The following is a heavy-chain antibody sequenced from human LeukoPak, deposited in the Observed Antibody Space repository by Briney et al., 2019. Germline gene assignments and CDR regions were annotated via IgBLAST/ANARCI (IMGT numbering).Heavy chain of an antibody. CDR3: ARDRAWNYFDY. CDR2: ISNDGSRK. V-gene: IGHV3-30*03. Sequence: GRSLRPSCTPSGFTFSRHGMHWVRQAPGKGLEWVAIISNDGSRKYYAHSVEGRFTISRDNSKNTLYLQMDSLRAEDTAVYYCARDRAWNYFDYWGQGTLVTVS. D-gene: IGHD3-3*01. CDR1: GFTFSRHG. J-gene: IGHJ4*02.